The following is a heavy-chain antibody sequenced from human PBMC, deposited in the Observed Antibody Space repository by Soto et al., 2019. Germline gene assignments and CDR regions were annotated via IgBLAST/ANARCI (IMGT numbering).Heavy chain of an antibody. J-gene: IGHJ5*02. CDR1: GGSVSSGSYY. CDR3: ARRNWSLFDP. CDR2: IYYSGST. Sequence: SETLSVTCTVSGGSVSSGSYYWSWIRQPPGKGLEWIGYIYYSGSTNYNPSLKSRVTISVDTSKNQFSLKLSSVTAADTAVYYCARRNWSLFDPWGQGTLVTVSS. V-gene: IGHV4-61*01.